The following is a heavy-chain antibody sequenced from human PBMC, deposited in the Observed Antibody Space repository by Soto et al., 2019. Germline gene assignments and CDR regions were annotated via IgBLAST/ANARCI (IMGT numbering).Heavy chain of an antibody. D-gene: IGHD5-18*01. CDR2: INHSGST. Sequence: QVQLQQWGAGLLKPSETLSLTCAVYGGSFSGYYWSWIHQPPGKGLEWIGEINHSGSTNYNPSLKSRVTKSVDPSKNQFSLELSSVTAADTAVYYCARGGYSYGSHQPSRLGYWGQGTLVTVSS. V-gene: IGHV4-34*01. CDR3: ARGGYSYGSHQPSRLGY. CDR1: GGSFSGYY. J-gene: IGHJ4*02.